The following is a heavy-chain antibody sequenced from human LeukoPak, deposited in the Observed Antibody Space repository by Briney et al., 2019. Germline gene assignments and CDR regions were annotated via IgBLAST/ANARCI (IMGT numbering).Heavy chain of an antibody. CDR2: ISGSGGST. V-gene: IGHV3-23*01. D-gene: IGHD2-2*01. CDR1: GITFSSYA. J-gene: IGHJ4*02. Sequence: PGGSLRLSCAASGITFSSYAMSWVRQAPGKGLEWVSAISGSGGSTYYADSVKGRFTISRDNSKNTLYLQMNSLRAEDTAVYYCAKVNAIVVVPAALFDYWGQGTLVTVSS. CDR3: AKVNAIVVVPAALFDY.